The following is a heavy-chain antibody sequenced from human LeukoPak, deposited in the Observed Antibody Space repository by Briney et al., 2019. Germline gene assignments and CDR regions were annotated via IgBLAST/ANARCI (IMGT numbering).Heavy chain of an antibody. CDR2: IRYDGSNK. V-gene: IGHV3-30*02. CDR1: GFTFSSYG. CDR3: AKDRGHHGSGSFLFDY. J-gene: IGHJ4*02. Sequence: GGSLRLSCAASGFTFSSYGMHWVRQAPGKGLEWVAFIRYDGSNKYYADSVKGRFTISRDNSKNTLYLQMNSLRAEDTAVYYCAKDRGHHGSGSFLFDYWGQGTLVTVSS. D-gene: IGHD3-10*01.